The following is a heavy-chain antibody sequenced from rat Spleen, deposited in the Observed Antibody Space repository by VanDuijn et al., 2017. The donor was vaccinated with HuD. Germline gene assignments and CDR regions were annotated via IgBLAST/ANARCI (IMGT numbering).Heavy chain of an antibody. D-gene: IGHD5-1*01. CDR3: ARLGDS. CDR1: GFSLTRNG. CDR2: IWAGGTT. V-gene: IGHV2-72*01. Sequence: QVQLKESGPGLMQPSETLSLTCTVSGFSLTRNGVGWVRQPLGKGLVWMGTIWAGGTTNFNSAVQSRLTISRDTSKSQVFLKMNSVQTEDTAMYFCARLGDSWGQGVMVTVSS. J-gene: IGHJ2*01.